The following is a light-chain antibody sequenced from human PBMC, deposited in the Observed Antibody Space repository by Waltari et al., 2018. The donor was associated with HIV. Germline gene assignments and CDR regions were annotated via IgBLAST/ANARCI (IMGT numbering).Light chain of an antibody. J-gene: IGLJ3*02. Sequence: TVVTQEPSFSVSPGGTVTPPCGLSPGPAPNSHYPRWYQQTPGQAPRTLIYSTNTRSSGVPDRFSGSILGNKAALTITGAQADDESDYYCVLFMGNGIWVFGGGTKLTVL. CDR3: VLFMGNGIWV. CDR1: PGPAPNSHY. V-gene: IGLV8-61*01. CDR2: STN.